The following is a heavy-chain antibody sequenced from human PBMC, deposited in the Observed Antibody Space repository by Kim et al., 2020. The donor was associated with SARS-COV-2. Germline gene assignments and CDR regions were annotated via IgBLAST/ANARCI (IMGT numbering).Heavy chain of an antibody. V-gene: IGHV1-69*13. J-gene: IGHJ3*01. CDR3: AREDYGDSLLTL. CDR1: GGTFSSYA. D-gene: IGHD4-17*01. CDR2: IIPIFGTA. Sequence: SVKVSCKASGGTFSSYAISWVRQAPGQGLEWMGGIIPIFGTANYAQKFQGRVTITADESTSTAYMELSSLRSEDTAVYYCAREDYGDSLLTLWGQGTMVTVSS.